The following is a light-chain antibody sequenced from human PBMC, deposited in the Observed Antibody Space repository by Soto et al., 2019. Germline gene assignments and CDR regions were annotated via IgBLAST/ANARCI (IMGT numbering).Light chain of an antibody. CDR1: SGYNTYA. CDR2: LNSDGSH. J-gene: IGLJ3*02. CDR3: QTWGTGSWV. Sequence: QPVLTQSPSASASLGASVKLTCTLSSGYNTYAIAWHQQQPEKGPRYLMKLNSDGSHSKGDGIPDRFSGSSSGAERYLTISSLQSEDEADYYCQTWGTGSWVFGGRTKLTVL. V-gene: IGLV4-69*01.